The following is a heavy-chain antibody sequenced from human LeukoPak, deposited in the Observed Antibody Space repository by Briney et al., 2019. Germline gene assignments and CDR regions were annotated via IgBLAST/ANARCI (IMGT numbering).Heavy chain of an antibody. J-gene: IGHJ4*02. CDR3: AKHVHSGYDYYDC. D-gene: IGHD5-12*01. Sequence: PGGSLRLSCAASGFTFSSYAMSWVRQAPGKGLEWVSAISGSGGSTNYADSVKGRFTISRDNSKNTLYLQMNSLRAEDTSVYYCAKHVHSGYDYYDCWGQGTLVTVSS. CDR2: ISGSGGST. V-gene: IGHV3-23*01. CDR1: GFTFSSYA.